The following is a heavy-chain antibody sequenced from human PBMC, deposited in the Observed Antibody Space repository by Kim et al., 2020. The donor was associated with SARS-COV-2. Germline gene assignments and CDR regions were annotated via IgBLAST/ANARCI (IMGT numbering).Heavy chain of an antibody. CDR3: ATLDGYCSGGSCRPFDY. D-gene: IGHD2-15*01. CDR2: IYYSGST. CDR1: GGPLSSGDSY. J-gene: IGHJ4*02. V-gene: IGHV4-30-4*01. Sequence: SETLSLTCKAFGGPLSSGDSYWSWIRQPPGKGLEWIGYIYYSGSTYYNPSLKSRVTISVDTSKNQFSLKLSSVTAADTAVYYCATLDGYCSGGSCRPFDYWGQGTLVTVSS.